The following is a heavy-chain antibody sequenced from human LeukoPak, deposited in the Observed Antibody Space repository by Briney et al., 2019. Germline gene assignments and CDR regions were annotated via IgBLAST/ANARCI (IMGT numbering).Heavy chain of an antibody. Sequence: GGSLRLSCAAFGFTFSDYYMSWIRQAPGKGLEWVSYISSSGSTIYYADSVKGRFTISRDNAKNSLYLQMNSLRAEDTAVYYCARAQTREYYDFWSGYYPDYWGQGTLVTVSS. CDR2: ISSSGSTI. V-gene: IGHV3-11*04. CDR1: GFTFSDYY. J-gene: IGHJ4*02. D-gene: IGHD3-3*01. CDR3: ARAQTREYYDFWSGYYPDY.